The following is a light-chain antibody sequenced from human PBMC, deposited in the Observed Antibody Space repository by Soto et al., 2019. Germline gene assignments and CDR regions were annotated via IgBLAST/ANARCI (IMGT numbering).Light chain of an antibody. CDR2: DAS. CDR1: QSVSSY. CDR3: QQRSNWPPLT. J-gene: IGKJ4*01. Sequence: EIVLTQSPATLSLSPGERATLSCRASQSVSSYLAWYQQKPGQAPRLLIYDASNRATGIPARFSGSGSGTDFTHTISSLEHEEYAVYYCQQRSNWPPLTFGEGTKVEIK. V-gene: IGKV3-11*01.